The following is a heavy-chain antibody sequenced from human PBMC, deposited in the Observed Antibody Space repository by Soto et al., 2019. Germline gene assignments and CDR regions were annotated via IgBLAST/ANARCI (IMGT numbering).Heavy chain of an antibody. Sequence: PSETLSLTCAVSGYSISSGYYWGWIRQPPGKGLEWIGSIYHSGSTYYNPSLKSRVTISVDTSKNQFSLKLSSVTAADTAVYYCASTGGDYYDSSGYYSVFDYWGQGTLVTVSS. CDR1: GYSISSGYY. J-gene: IGHJ4*02. V-gene: IGHV4-38-2*01. CDR2: IYHSGST. D-gene: IGHD3-22*01. CDR3: ASTGGDYYDSSGYYSVFDY.